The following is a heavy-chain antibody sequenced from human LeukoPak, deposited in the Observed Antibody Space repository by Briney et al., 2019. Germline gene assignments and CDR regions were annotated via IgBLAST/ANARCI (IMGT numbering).Heavy chain of an antibody. CDR1: GFAFSSFA. J-gene: IGHJ4*02. D-gene: IGHD3-22*01. CDR3: VNQVQFYYDSSGYYPLED. V-gene: IGHV3-23*01. Sequence: GGSLRLSCAATGFAFSSFAMDWVRQAPGKGLEWVSALSGTGDTTDYADSVKGRFTISRDNSKNTLYLQMKSLRAADKAMYYCVNQVQFYYDSSGYYPLEDWGQGTLVTVSS. CDR2: LSGTGDTT.